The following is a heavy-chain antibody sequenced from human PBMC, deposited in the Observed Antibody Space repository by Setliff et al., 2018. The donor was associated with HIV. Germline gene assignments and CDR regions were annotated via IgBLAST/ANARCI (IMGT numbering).Heavy chain of an antibody. CDR3: ATSINSFDWSTGHYQYTMDV. CDR2: IIPIFRTT. J-gene: IGHJ6*02. D-gene: IGHD2-8*02. Sequence: SVKVSCKASGGTFSNYAISWVRQAPGQGLEWMARIIPIFRTTNYAQKFQGRVTITADESTTSAYMELSSLRSDDTAVYYCATSINSFDWSTGHYQYTMDVWGQGTTVTVSS. V-gene: IGHV1-69*13. CDR1: GGTFSNYA.